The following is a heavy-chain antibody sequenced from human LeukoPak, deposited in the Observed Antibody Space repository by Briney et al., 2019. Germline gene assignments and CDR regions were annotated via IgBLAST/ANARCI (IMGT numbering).Heavy chain of an antibody. Sequence: RTSETLSLTCTVSGGSISSYYWSWIRQPPGKGLEWIGYIYYSGSTNYNPSLKSRVTISVDTSKNQFSLKLSSVTAADTAVYYCARQDRIAVALFDYWGQGTLVTVSS. CDR3: ARQDRIAVALFDY. V-gene: IGHV4-59*08. CDR2: IYYSGST. D-gene: IGHD6-19*01. CDR1: GGSISSYY. J-gene: IGHJ4*02.